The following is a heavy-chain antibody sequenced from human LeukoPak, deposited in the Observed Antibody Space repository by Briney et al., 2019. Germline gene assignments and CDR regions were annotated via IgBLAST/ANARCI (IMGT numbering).Heavy chain of an antibody. CDR2: ISAYNGNT. CDR3: ARADRFVVVTAIDY. V-gene: IGHV1-18*01. Sequence: GASVNVSCKASGYIFTSDGISWVRQASGQGLERMGWISAYNGNTNYAQKLPGRVTMTTDTSTSTAYMELRSLRSDDTAVYYCARADRFVVVTAIDYWGQGTLVTVSS. D-gene: IGHD2-21*02. CDR1: GYIFTSDG. J-gene: IGHJ4*02.